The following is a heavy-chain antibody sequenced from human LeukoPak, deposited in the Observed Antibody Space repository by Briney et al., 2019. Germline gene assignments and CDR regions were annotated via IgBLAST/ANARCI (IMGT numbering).Heavy chain of an antibody. CDR1: GITFSSYS. J-gene: IGHJ4*02. CDR3: ARDGVRGFTATTPFDY. V-gene: IGHV3-21*01. Sequence: GGSLRLSCAASGITFSSYSMNWVRQAPGKGLEWLSSISSSGNNIYYADSVKGRFTISRDNAKNSLSLQMNSLRVEDTAVYYCARDGVRGFTATTPFDYWGPGTLVTVSS. D-gene: IGHD4-17*01. CDR2: ISSSGNNI.